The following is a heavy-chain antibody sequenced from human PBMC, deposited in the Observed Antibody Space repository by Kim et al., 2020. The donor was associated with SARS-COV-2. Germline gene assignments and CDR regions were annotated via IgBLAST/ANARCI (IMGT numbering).Heavy chain of an antibody. Sequence: VKGRFTIARDNSKNTLYLQMNSLRAEDTAVYYCAKTKGDSSSWNYYGMDVWGQGTTVTVSS. J-gene: IGHJ6*02. D-gene: IGHD6-13*01. V-gene: IGHV3-23*01. CDR3: AKTKGDSSSWNYYGMDV.